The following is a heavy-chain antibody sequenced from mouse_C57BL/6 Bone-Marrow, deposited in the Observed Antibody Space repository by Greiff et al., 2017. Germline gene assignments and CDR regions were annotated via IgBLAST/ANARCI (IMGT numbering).Heavy chain of an antibody. CDR3: AGPYYAMDY. CDR1: GYTFSSYG. Sequence: EVKLMESGGDLVKPGGSLKLSCAASGYTFSSYGMSWVRQTPDKRLEWVATISSGGSYTNYPDSVKGRITISRDNAKNTLYLQMSGLKSEDTAMYYCAGPYYAMDYWGQGTSVTVSS. V-gene: IGHV5-6*01. J-gene: IGHJ4*01. CDR2: ISSGGSYT.